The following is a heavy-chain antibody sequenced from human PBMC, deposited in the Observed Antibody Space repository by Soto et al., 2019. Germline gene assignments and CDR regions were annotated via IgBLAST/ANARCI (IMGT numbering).Heavy chain of an antibody. J-gene: IGHJ5*02. CDR2: IYYSGST. Sequence: LSLTCYGYVGSISSSSYYWGFNKQPPVKGLEWIGSIYYSGSTYYNPSLKSRVTISVDTSKNQFSLKLRSVTAADTAVYYCARHLRYCSSPSCSNWFEPWGQGTLVTVSS. D-gene: IGHD2-2*01. CDR1: VGSISSSSYY. CDR3: ARHLRYCSSPSCSNWFEP. V-gene: IGHV4-39*01.